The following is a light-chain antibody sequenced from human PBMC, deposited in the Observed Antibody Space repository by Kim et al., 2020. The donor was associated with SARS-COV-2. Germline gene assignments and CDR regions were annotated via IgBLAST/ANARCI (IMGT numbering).Light chain of an antibody. CDR2: DVS. CDR3: ASYTSSTTVA. J-gene: IGLJ2*01. Sequence: GQSMTLSCTGTSSDVGSYNHVSWHQQHPGKAPKVMIYDVSNRPSGVSNRFSGSKSGNTASLTISGLQAEDEADYYCASYTSSTTVAFGGGTQLTVL. V-gene: IGLV2-14*03. CDR1: SSDVGSYNH.